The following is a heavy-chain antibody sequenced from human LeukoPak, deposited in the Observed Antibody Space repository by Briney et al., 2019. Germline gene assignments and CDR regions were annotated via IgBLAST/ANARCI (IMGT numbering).Heavy chain of an antibody. V-gene: IGHV4-34*01. J-gene: IGHJ6*02. CDR3: ASREIPSYDFWSGGNYYYGMDV. CDR2: INHSGST. CDR1: GGSFSGYY. Sequence: TETLSLTCAVYGGSFSGYYWSWIRQPPGKGLEWIGEINHSGSTNYNPSLKSRVTISVDTSKNQFSLKLSSVTAADTAVYYCASREIPSYDFWSGGNYYYGMDVWGQGTTVTVSS. D-gene: IGHD3-3*01.